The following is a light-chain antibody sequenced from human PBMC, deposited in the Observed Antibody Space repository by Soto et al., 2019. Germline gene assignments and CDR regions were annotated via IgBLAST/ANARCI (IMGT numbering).Light chain of an antibody. V-gene: IGLV2-14*01. CDR2: EVS. J-gene: IGLJ1*01. CDR3: RSYTGRCTPGV. CDR1: SSDVGGYNY. Sequence: QSALTQPASVSGSPGQSITISCTGTSSDVGGYNYVSWYQQHPGKAPKLMIYEVSNRPSGVSNRFSGSKSGNTASLTISGLQAEDEADYYCRSYTGRCTPGVFGPGTKVTV.